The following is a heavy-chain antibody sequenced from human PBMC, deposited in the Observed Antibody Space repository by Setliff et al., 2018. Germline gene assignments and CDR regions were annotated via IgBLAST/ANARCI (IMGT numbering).Heavy chain of an antibody. D-gene: IGHD3-16*01. CDR2: IKGKNDGLAT. CDR3: TTDPSPTFGGVIGAAFDF. V-gene: IGHV3-15*07. CDR1: GFTISTAW. J-gene: IGHJ3*01. Sequence: ETLSLTCAASGFTISTAWMNWVRQAPGKGLEWVGRIKGKNDGLATDYAAPVKGRFTISRDDSKNTLYLQMNSLKTEDTAVYYCTTDPSPTFGGVIGAAFDFWGQGTMVTV.